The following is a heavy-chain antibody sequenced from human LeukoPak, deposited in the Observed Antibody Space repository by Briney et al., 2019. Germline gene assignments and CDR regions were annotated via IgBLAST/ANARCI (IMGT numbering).Heavy chain of an antibody. D-gene: IGHD5-18*01. Sequence: GGSLRLSCTASGFTFGDYAMSWVRQAPGKGLEWVGFIRSKAYGGTTEYAASVKGRFTISRDDSKSIAYLQMNSLKTEDTAVYYCTRDDVDTAMYFDYWGQGTLVTVSS. CDR2: IRSKAYGGTT. CDR3: TRDDVDTAMYFDY. J-gene: IGHJ4*02. CDR1: GFTFGDYA. V-gene: IGHV3-49*04.